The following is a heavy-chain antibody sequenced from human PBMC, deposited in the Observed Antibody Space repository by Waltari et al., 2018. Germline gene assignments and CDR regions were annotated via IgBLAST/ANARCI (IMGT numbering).Heavy chain of an antibody. D-gene: IGHD2-15*01. CDR2: IYYSGST. Sequence: QVQLQESGPGLVKPSETLSLTCTVSGGSISSSSYYWGWILQPPGKGLEWIGSIYYSGSTYYNPSLKSRVTISVDTSKNQFSLKLSSVTAADTAVYYCAGLGYCSGGSCYHWYFDLWGRGTLVTVSS. CDR3: AGLGYCSGGSCYHWYFDL. CDR1: GGSISSSSYY. J-gene: IGHJ2*01. V-gene: IGHV4-39*07.